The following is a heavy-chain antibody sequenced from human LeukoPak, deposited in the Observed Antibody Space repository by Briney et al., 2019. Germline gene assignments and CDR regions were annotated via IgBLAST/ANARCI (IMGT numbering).Heavy chain of an antibody. V-gene: IGHV3-21*01. Sequence: GGSLRLSCAASGFTFSNAWMSWVRQAPGKGLEWVSSISSSSSYIYYADSVKGRFTIPRDNAKNSLYLQMNSLRAEDTAVYYCARDRSSWGFNWGQGTLVTVSS. CDR1: GFTFSNAW. CDR3: ARDRSSWGFN. D-gene: IGHD6-13*01. CDR2: ISSSSSYI. J-gene: IGHJ4*02.